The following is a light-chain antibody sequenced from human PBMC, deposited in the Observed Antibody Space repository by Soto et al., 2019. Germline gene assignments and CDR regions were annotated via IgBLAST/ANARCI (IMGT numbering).Light chain of an antibody. CDR2: FGS. CDR3: MQALKTPPT. V-gene: IGKV2-28*01. Sequence: MSNSPRCRLIAAGAPASIFFRSIQSLLHSNGYNYLDWYLQKPGQSPQLLIYFGSNRASGVPDRFSGSGSGTDFTLKISRVEAEDVGVYYCMQALKTPPTFGQGTKVDIK. J-gene: IGKJ1*01. CDR1: QSLLHSNGYNY.